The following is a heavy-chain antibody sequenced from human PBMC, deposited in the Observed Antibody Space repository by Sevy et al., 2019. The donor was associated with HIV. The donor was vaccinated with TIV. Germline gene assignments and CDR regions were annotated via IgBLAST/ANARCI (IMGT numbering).Heavy chain of an antibody. CDR2: ISGSGGST. CDR1: GFTFSSDV. D-gene: IGHD3-22*01. V-gene: IGHV3-23*01. J-gene: IGHJ5*02. Sequence: GGSLRLSCAASGFTFSSDVLSWVRQAPGKGLEWVSTISGSGGSTYYADSVKGRFSISRDNSKNTMYLEMNSLRAEDTAVYYCAKEYSSGYSWGQGTLVTVSS. CDR3: AKEYSSGYS.